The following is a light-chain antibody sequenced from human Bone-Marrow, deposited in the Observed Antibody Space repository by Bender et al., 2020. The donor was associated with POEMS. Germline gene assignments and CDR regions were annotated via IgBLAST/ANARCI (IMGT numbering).Light chain of an antibody. CDR2: DVS. CDR1: SSDVGGYNY. V-gene: IGLV2-11*01. CDR3: CSYTVSYTLV. J-gene: IGLJ2*01. Sequence: QSALTQPRSVSGSPGQSVTMSCTGTSSDVGGYNYVSWYQHHPGKAPKLMIYDVSQRPSGVPDRFSGSKYGNTASLTISGLQAEDEADYYCCSYTVSYTLVFGGGTKLTV.